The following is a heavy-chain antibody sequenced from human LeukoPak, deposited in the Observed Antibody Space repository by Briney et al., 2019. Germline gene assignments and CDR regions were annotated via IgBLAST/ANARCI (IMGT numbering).Heavy chain of an antibody. CDR2: IYYSGST. Sequence: TSETRSLTCTVSGGSISSSSYYWGWIRQPPGKGLEWIGSIYYSGSTYYNPSLKSRVTISVDTSKNQFSLKLSSVTAADTAVYYCARRGGGYSYGLFDYWGQGTLVTVSS. CDR3: ARRGGGYSYGLFDY. V-gene: IGHV4-39*01. D-gene: IGHD5-18*01. CDR1: GGSISSSSYY. J-gene: IGHJ4*02.